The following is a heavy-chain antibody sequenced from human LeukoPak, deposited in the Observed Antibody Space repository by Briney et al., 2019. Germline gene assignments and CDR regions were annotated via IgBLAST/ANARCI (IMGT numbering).Heavy chain of an antibody. D-gene: IGHD3-3*01. CDR3: ATQYYDFWSGSATVDY. V-gene: IGHV4-34*01. CDR1: GGSFSGYY. J-gene: IGHJ4*02. Sequence: SETLSLTCAVYGGSFSGYYWSWIRQPLGKGLEWIGEINHSGSTNYNPSLKSRVTISVDTSKNQFSLKLSSVTAADTAVYYCATQYYDFWSGSATVDYWGQGTLVTVSS. CDR2: INHSGST.